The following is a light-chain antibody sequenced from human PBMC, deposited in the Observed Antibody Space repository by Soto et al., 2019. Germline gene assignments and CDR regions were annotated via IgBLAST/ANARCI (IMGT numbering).Light chain of an antibody. Sequence: QSELTQPHSASWSPGQSVNISGTGASSDVGGNEYVSWYPHHPGKVPKLMIVEVNKRPSGVSRRFSGSKSGNTDYMTVSGLHADDDADYYCCPYGFAGIVYLVFCEGTQLTFL. CDR1: SSDVGGNEY. J-gene: IGLJ3*02. V-gene: IGLV2-8*01. CDR3: CPYGFAGIVYLV. CDR2: EVN.